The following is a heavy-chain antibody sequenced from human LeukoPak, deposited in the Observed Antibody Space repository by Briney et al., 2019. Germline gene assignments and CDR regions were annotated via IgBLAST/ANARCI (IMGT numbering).Heavy chain of an antibody. CDR2: ISSSSSYI. J-gene: IGHJ6*03. CDR1: GFTFSDYY. V-gene: IGHV3-11*06. CDR3: ARIGDSAGYYYMDV. Sequence: KPGGSLRLSCAASGFTFSDYYMSWIRQAPGKGLEWVSSISSSSSYIYYADSVKGRFTISRDNAKNSLYLQMNSLRAEDTAVYYCARIGDSAGYYYMDVWGKGTTVTVSS. D-gene: IGHD2-21*02.